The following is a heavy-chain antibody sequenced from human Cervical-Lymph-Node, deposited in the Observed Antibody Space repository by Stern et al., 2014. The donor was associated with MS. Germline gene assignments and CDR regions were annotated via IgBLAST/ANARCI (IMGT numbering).Heavy chain of an antibody. CDR1: GYKFTNYY. CDR3: ASGRLGY. CDR2: INPSGDST. V-gene: IGHV1-46*01. J-gene: IGHJ4*02. Sequence: QVQLLQPGAEVKKPGASVKISCKAPGYKFTNYYIHWMRQAPGQGPEWMGMINPSGDSTTYAQKFQGRVTMTRDTSTSTVYMELSRLRSEDAAVYYCASGRLGYWGQGTQVTVSS.